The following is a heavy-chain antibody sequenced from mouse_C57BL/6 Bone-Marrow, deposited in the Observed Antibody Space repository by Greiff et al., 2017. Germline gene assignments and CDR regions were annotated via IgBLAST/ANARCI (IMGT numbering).Heavy chain of an antibody. CDR3: ARRYRTTGFDY. D-gene: IGHD2-12*01. Sequence: EVNVVESGGDLVKPGGSLKLSCAASGFTFSSYGMSWVRQTPDKRLEWVATISSGGSYTYYPDSVKGRFTISRDNAKNTLYLQMSSLKSEDTAMYYCARRYRTTGFDYWGQGTTLTVSS. J-gene: IGHJ2*01. CDR2: ISSGGSYT. V-gene: IGHV5-6*02. CDR1: GFTFSSYG.